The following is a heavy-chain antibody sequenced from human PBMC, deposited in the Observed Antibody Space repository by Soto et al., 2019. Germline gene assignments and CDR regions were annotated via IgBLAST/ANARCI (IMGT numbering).Heavy chain of an antibody. V-gene: IGHV3-23*01. CDR2: ISGSGGST. CDR3: AKGKNPFGVVIKPCFDY. CDR1: GFTFSSYA. J-gene: IGHJ4*02. Sequence: AGGSLRLSCAASGFTFSSYAMSWVRQAPGKGLEWVSAISGSGGSTYYADSVKGRFTISRDNSKNTLYLQMNSLRAEDTAVYYCAKGKNPFGVVIKPCFDYWGQGTLVTVSS. D-gene: IGHD3-3*01.